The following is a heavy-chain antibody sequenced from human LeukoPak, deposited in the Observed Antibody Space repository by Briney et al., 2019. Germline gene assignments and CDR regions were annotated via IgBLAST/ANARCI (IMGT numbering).Heavy chain of an antibody. Sequence: GASVKVSCTASGGTFSSYAISWVRQAPGQGLEWMGRIIPILGIANYAQKLQGRVTVTADKSTSTAYMELSSLRSEDTAVYYCAREGPDSSDLNGAFDIWGQGTMVTVSS. CDR3: AREGPDSSDLNGAFDI. J-gene: IGHJ3*02. V-gene: IGHV1-69*04. D-gene: IGHD3-22*01. CDR2: IIPILGIA. CDR1: GGTFSSYA.